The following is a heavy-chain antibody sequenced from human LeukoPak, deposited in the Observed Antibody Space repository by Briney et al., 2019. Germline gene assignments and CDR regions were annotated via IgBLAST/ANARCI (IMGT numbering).Heavy chain of an antibody. CDR1: GYTLTELS. V-gene: IGHV1-24*01. CDR3: ASSLQLERLGAFDI. D-gene: IGHD1-1*01. J-gene: IGHJ3*02. Sequence: ASVKVSCKVSGYTLTELSMHWVRQAPGKGLEWMGGFDPEDGETIYVQKFQGRVTMTEDTSTDTAYMELSSLRSEDTAVYYCASSLQLERLGAFDIWGQGTMVTVSS. CDR2: FDPEDGET.